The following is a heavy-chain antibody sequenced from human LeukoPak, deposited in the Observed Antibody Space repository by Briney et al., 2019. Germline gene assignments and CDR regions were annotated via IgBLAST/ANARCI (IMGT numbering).Heavy chain of an antibody. CDR3: ARPSSSLADY. CDR1: GFTFSIYE. CDR2: ISSRGGTL. J-gene: IGHJ4*02. D-gene: IGHD6-13*01. Sequence: GGSLRLSCVTSGFTFSIYEMNWVRQAPGEGLEWISSISSRGGTLYYADSVKGRFTISRDNAKNSLYLQMNGLRVEDTAVYYCARPSSSLADYWGQGTLVTVSS. V-gene: IGHV3-48*03.